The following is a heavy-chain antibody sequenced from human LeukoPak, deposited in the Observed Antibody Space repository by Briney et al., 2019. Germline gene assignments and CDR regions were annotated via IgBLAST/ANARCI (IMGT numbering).Heavy chain of an antibody. J-gene: IGHJ3*02. CDR3: ARDPRGRPAAINNAFDI. CDR1: GGTFSSYA. D-gene: IGHD5-12*01. CDR2: IIPIFGTA. V-gene: IGHV1-69*13. Sequence: SAKVSCKASGGTFSSYAISWVRQAPGQGLEWMGGIIPIFGTANYAQKFQGRVTITADESTSTAYMELSSLRSEDTAVYYCARDPRGRPAAINNAFDIWGQGTMVTVSS.